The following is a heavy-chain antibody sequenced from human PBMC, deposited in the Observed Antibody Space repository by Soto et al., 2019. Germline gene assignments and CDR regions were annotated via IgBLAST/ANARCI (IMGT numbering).Heavy chain of an antibody. V-gene: IGHV1-18*01. CDR1: GYTFNSYG. Sequence: EASVTVSCKDSGYTFNSYGISWVRQAPGQGLEWMGWISAYNGNTNYAQKLQGRVTMTTDTSTSTAYMELRSLRSDDTAVYYCARGRADILTGYYFDYWGQGTLVTVSS. D-gene: IGHD3-9*01. J-gene: IGHJ4*02. CDR2: ISAYNGNT. CDR3: ARGRADILTGYYFDY.